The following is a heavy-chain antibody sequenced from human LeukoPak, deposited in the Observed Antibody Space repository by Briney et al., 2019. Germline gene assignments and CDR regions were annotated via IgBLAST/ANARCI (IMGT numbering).Heavy chain of an antibody. CDR2: IYYSGST. CDR3: ARDLLTGIADY. V-gene: IGHV4-59*01. Sequence: PSETLSLTCTVSGGSISSYYWSWIRQPPGKGLEWIGYIYYSGSTNYNPSLKSRVTISVDTSKNQFSLKLSSVTAADTAVYYCARDLLTGIADYWGQGTLVTVSS. J-gene: IGHJ4*02. CDR1: GGSISSYY. D-gene: IGHD6-13*01.